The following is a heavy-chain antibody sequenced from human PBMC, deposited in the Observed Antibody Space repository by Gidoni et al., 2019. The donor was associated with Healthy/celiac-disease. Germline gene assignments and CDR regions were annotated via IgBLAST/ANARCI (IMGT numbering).Heavy chain of an antibody. D-gene: IGHD2-21*01. Sequence: EVQLVESGGGLVQPGRSLRLSCTASGFTFGDYAMSWFRQAPGNGLEWVGFIRSKAYGGTTEYDASVKCRFTISRDDSKSIAYLQMNSLKTEDTAVYYCTRDDSIASFDYWGQGTLVTVSS. CDR2: IRSKAYGGTT. J-gene: IGHJ4*02. V-gene: IGHV3-49*03. CDR3: TRDDSIASFDY. CDR1: GFTFGDYA.